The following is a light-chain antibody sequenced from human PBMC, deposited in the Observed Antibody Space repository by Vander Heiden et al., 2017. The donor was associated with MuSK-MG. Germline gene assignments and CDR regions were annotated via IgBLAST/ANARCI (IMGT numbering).Light chain of an antibody. CDR1: QSVSSY. V-gene: IGKV3-11*01. J-gene: IGKJ1*01. Sequence: VLTQSPATLSLSPGERATLSCRASQSVSSYLAWYQQKPGQAPRLLIYDASNRATGIPARFSGSGSGTDFTLTISSLEPEDFAVYYCQQRSNWWTFGQGTKVEIK. CDR3: QQRSNWWT. CDR2: DAS.